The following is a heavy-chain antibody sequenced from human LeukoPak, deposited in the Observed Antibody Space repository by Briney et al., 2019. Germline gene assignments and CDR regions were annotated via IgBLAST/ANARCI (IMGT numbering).Heavy chain of an antibody. CDR1: GGSISSSSYY. V-gene: IGHV4-39*07. CDR2: IYYSGST. J-gene: IGHJ4*02. Sequence: NPSETLSLTCTVSGGSISSSSYYWGWIRQPPGKGLEWIGSIYYSGSTYYNPSLKSRVTISVDTSKNQFSLKLSSVTAADTAVYYCARYNLAVAGTFDYWGQGTLVTVSS. CDR3: ARYNLAVAGTFDY. D-gene: IGHD6-19*01.